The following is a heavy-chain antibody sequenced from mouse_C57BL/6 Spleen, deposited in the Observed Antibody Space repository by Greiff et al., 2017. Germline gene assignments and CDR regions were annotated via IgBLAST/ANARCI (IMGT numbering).Heavy chain of an antibody. Sequence: VQRVESGPGLVQPSQSLSITCTVSGFSLTSYGVHWVRQSPGKGLEWLGVIWSGGSTDYNAAFISRLSISKDNSKSQVFFKMNSLQADDTAIYYCARLTPFAYWGQGTLVTVSA. CDR1: GFSLTSYG. D-gene: IGHD4-1*01. V-gene: IGHV2-2*01. CDR2: IWSGGST. J-gene: IGHJ3*01. CDR3: ARLTPFAY.